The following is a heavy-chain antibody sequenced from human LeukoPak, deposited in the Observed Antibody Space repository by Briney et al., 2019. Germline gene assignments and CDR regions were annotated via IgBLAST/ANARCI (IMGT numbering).Heavy chain of an antibody. Sequence: GGSLRLSCAASGFTFSSYGMHWVRQAPGKGLEWVAVISYDGSNKYYADSVKGRFTISRDNSKNTLYLQMNSLRAEDTAVYYCARPPRRDFWTMDVWGKGTTVTVSS. CDR2: ISYDGSNK. CDR1: GFTFSSYG. V-gene: IGHV3-30*03. CDR3: ARPPRRDFWTMDV. D-gene: IGHD3-3*01. J-gene: IGHJ6*03.